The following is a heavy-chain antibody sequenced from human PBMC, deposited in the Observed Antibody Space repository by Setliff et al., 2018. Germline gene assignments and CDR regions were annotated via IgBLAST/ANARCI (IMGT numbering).Heavy chain of an antibody. V-gene: IGHV4-38-2*01. CDR2: INHSGST. J-gene: IGHJ4*02. CDR3: ASSGSGSYYNLDY. Sequence: ETLSLTCGVSGYSIRNGYYWAWIRQPPGKGLEWIGEINHSGSTNHNPSLKSRVTISVDTSKNQFSLKLSSVTAADTAVYYCASSGSGSYYNLDYWGQGTLVTVSS. CDR1: GYSIRNGYY. D-gene: IGHD3-10*01.